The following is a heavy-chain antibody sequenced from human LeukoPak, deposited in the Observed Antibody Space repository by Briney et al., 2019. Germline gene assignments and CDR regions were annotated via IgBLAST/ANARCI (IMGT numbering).Heavy chain of an antibody. Sequence: PGGSLRLSCSGSGFIGGSEYMTWVRQALGKGLEYVSVIYKGGTPEYADSVRGRFTISRDNSKNTLYLQMDSLRADDTAVYYCARGMNWNDLSLDSWGQGTLVTVS. V-gene: IGHV3-53*01. CDR2: IYKGGTP. J-gene: IGHJ4*02. CDR1: GFIGGSEY. D-gene: IGHD1-1*01. CDR3: ARGMNWNDLSLDS.